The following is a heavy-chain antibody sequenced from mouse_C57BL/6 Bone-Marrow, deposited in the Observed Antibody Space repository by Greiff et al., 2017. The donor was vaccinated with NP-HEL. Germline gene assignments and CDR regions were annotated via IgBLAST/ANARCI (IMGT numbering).Heavy chain of an antibody. J-gene: IGHJ2*01. CDR2: IRSKSNNYAT. Sequence: EADGGLVQPKGSLKLSCAASGFSFNTYAMNWVRQAPGKGLEWVARIRSKSNNYATYYADSVKDRFTISRDDSESMLYLQMNNLKTEDTAMYYCVRHTGFDYWGQGTTLTVSS. CDR1: GFSFNTYA. V-gene: IGHV10-1*01. CDR3: VRHTGFDY.